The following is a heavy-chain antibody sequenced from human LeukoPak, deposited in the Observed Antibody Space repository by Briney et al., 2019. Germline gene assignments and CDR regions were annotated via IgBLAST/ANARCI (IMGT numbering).Heavy chain of an antibody. Sequence: ASVKVSCKASGYTFTSYYMHWVRQAPGQGLEWMGIINPSGGSTSYAQKFQGRVTMTRDMSTSTVYMELSSLRSEDTAVYYCAREIPYDSSGYYYYYYYMDVWGKGTTVTVSS. CDR3: AREIPYDSSGYYYYYYYMDV. CDR1: GYTFTSYY. D-gene: IGHD3-22*01. V-gene: IGHV1-46*01. CDR2: INPSGGST. J-gene: IGHJ6*03.